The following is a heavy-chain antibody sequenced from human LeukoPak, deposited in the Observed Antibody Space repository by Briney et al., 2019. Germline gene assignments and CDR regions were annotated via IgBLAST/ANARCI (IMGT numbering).Heavy chain of an antibody. CDR2: ISGSGGST. CDR3: ARAYYSGSGSYDY. CDR1: GFTFSSYA. D-gene: IGHD3-10*01. J-gene: IGHJ4*02. V-gene: IGHV3-23*01. Sequence: GGSLRLSCAASGFTFSSYAMSWVRQAPGKGLEWVSAISGSGGSTYYADSVKGRFTISRDNSKNTLYLQMNSLRAEDTAVYYCARAYYSGSGSYDYWGQGTLVTVSS.